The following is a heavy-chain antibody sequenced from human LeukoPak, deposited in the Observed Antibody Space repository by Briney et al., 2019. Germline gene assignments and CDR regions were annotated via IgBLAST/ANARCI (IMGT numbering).Heavy chain of an antibody. D-gene: IGHD3-9*01. CDR1: GYTFTSYY. CDR3: VGSHYDILTGYYGDY. V-gene: IGHV1-46*01. Sequence: ASVKVSCKASGYTFTSYYMHWVRQAPGQGLEWMGIINPSGGSTSYAQKFQGRVTMTRDTSTSTVYMELSSLRSDDTAVYYCVGSHYDILTGYYGDYWGQGTLVTVSS. J-gene: IGHJ4*02. CDR2: INPSGGST.